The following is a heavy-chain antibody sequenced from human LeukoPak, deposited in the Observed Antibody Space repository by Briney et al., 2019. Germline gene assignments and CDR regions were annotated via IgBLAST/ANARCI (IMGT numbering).Heavy chain of an antibody. CDR2: ISGSGGTT. V-gene: IGHV3-23*01. J-gene: IGHJ4*02. CDR3: AKALGSYYFDY. D-gene: IGHD3-10*01. Sequence: GGSLRLSCAASAFTFSSYGMTWVRQAPGKGPEWVSSISGSGGTTYYADSVKGRFTISRDNSKNTLYLQMNSLRAEDTAVYYCAKALGSYYFDYWGQGTLVTVSS. CDR1: AFTFSSYG.